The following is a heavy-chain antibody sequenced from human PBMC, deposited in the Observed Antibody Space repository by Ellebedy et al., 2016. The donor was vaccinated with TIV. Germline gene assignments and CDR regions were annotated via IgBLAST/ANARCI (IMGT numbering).Heavy chain of an antibody. Sequence: SETLSLTXAVSGGSISSGGYSWSWIRQPPGKGLERIGYIYHSGSTYYNPSLKSRVTISVDRSKNQFSLKLSSVTAADTAVYYCARVNGITGTTFDPWGQGTLVTVSS. J-gene: IGHJ5*02. CDR2: IYHSGST. V-gene: IGHV4-30-2*01. D-gene: IGHD1-7*01. CDR1: GGSISSGGYS. CDR3: ARVNGITGTTFDP.